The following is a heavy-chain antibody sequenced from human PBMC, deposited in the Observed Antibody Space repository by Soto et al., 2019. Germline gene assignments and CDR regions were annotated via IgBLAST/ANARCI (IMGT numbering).Heavy chain of an antibody. V-gene: IGHV4-31*03. CDR3: ARGRTSSPTPGDY. J-gene: IGHJ4*02. CDR1: GGSISSGGYY. CDR2: IYYSGST. Sequence: QVQLQESGPGLVKPSQTLSLTCTVSGGSISSGGYYWSWIRQHPGKGLEWIGYIYYSGSTYYNPSLKSRVTIAVDTAKNQFSLKLSSVTAADTAVYYCARGRTSSPTPGDYWGQGTLVTVSS. D-gene: IGHD2-2*01.